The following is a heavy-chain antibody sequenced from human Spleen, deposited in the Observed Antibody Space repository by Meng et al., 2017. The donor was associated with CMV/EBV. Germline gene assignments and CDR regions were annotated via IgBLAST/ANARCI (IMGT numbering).Heavy chain of an antibody. CDR1: GFSFDDYG. J-gene: IGHJ5*02. CDR3: ARGILRFDP. V-gene: IGHV3-20*04. Sequence: GESLKISCAASGFSFDDYGMTWVRQAPGKGLEWVAGVSWNGNRTGYADSVKGRFTISRDNAKNSLYLQMNSLRADDTALYYYARGILRFDPWGQGTLVTVSS. CDR2: VSWNGNRT.